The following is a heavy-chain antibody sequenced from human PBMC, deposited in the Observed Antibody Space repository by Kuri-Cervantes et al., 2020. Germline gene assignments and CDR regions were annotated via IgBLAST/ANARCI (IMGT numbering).Heavy chain of an antibody. Sequence: ASVKVSCKASGYTFTSYGISWVRQAPGQGLEWMGIINPSGGSTSYAQKFQDRVTMTTDTSTSTAYMELRSLRSDDTAVYYCARVVGTTVAAGHWPYYFDYWGQGTLVTVSS. CDR2: INPSGGST. V-gene: IGHV1-18*01. CDR3: ARVVGTTVAAGHWPYYFDY. J-gene: IGHJ4*02. CDR1: GYTFTSYG. D-gene: IGHD4-23*01.